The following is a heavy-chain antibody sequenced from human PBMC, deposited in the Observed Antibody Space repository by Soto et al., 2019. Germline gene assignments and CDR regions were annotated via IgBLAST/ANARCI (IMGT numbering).Heavy chain of an antibody. CDR3: ARDIDWNYVDY. Sequence: PVGSLRLSCAASGFTFSSYAMHWVRQAPGKGLEWVAVISYDGSNKYYADSVKGRFTISRDNSKNTLYLRMNSLRAEDTAVYYCARDIDWNYVDYWGQGTLVTVSS. D-gene: IGHD1-1*01. J-gene: IGHJ4*02. V-gene: IGHV3-30-3*01. CDR1: GFTFSSYA. CDR2: ISYDGSNK.